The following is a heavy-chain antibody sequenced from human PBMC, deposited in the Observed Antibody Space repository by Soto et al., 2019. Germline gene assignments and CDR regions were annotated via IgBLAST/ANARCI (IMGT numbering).Heavy chain of an antibody. Sequence: QVQLVESGGGVVQPGTSLRLSCEASGFSFRTYAMHWVRQAPGKGLEWVAVIAYDGSNKYYADSLKGRFTISRDNSKNSLGLQMNSLRPEDTALYLCARDGGAYWGQGTLVIVSS. D-gene: IGHD3-16*01. J-gene: IGHJ4*02. V-gene: IGHV3-30-3*01. CDR1: GFSFRTYA. CDR2: IAYDGSNK. CDR3: ARDGGAY.